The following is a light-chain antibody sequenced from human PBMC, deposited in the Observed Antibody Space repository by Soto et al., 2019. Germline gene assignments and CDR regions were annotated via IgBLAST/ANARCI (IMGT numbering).Light chain of an antibody. V-gene: IGKV1-27*01. CDR3: QNYNGAPWT. CDR2: AAF. J-gene: IGKJ1*01. CDR1: QDISNY. Sequence: DIQMTQSPSSLSASVGDRVTITCRASQDISNYLAWYQQKPGKVPKLLIYAAFTLHSGVPSRFSGSGSGTDFTLTISGLQPEDVASYYCQNYNGAPWTFGQGTKVEIE.